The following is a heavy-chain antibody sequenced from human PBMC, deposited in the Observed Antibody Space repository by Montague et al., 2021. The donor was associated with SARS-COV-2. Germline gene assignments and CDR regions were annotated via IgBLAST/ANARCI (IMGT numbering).Heavy chain of an antibody. CDR3: ATYYDILTGYYIDAFDI. D-gene: IGHD3-9*01. J-gene: IGHJ3*02. Sequence: SETLSLTCTVSGGSISSSSYYWGWIRQPPGKGLEWIGSIYYSGSTYYNPSLKSRVTISVDTSKNQLSLKLSSVTAADTAVYYCATYYDILTGYYIDAFDIRGQGTMVTVSS. V-gene: IGHV4-39*01. CDR1: GGSISSSSYY. CDR2: IYYSGST.